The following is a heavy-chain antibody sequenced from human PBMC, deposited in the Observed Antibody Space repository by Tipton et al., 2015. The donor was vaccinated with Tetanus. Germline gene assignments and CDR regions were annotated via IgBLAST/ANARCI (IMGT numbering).Heavy chain of an antibody. V-gene: IGHV4-30-4*01. D-gene: IGHD2/OR15-2a*01. CDR2: IYQTGTT. Sequence: GASFSSGDYYWSWIRKPPGKDLEWIGYIYQTGTTYYNSSLKGRVTISMDRSNTQFSLRLDSLTAADTAVYYCARAAGFLGLTHDFWGRGTLVSVSS. J-gene: IGHJ4*02. CDR1: GASFSSGDYY. CDR3: ARAAGFLGLTHDF.